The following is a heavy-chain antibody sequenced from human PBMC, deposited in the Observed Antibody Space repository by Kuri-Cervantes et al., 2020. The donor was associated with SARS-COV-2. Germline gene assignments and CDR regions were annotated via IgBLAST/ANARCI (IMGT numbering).Heavy chain of an antibody. CDR2: IKQDGSEK. V-gene: IGHV3-7*01. CDR3: ARDQGDYAEGWFDP. J-gene: IGHJ5*02. Sequence: ETLSLTCAASGFTFSSYWMSWVRQAPGKGLEWVANIKQDGSEKYYVDSVKGRFTISRDNAKNSLYLQMNSLRAEDTAVYYCARDQGDYAEGWFDPWGQGTLVTVSS. CDR1: GFTFSSYW. D-gene: IGHD4-17*01.